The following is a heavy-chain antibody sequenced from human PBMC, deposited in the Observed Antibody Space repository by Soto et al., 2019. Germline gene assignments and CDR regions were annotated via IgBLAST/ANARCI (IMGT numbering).Heavy chain of an antibody. CDR1: GFTFSSYG. CDR2: ISYDGSNK. D-gene: IGHD6-19*01. CDR3: AKDGRAAGTVYYYGMDV. Sequence: PGGSLRLSCAASGFTFSSYGMHWVRQAPGKGLEWVAVISYDGSNKYYADSVKGRFTISRDNSKNTLYLQMNSLRAEDTAVYYCAKDGRAAGTVYYYGMDVWGQGTTVTVSS. J-gene: IGHJ6*02. V-gene: IGHV3-30*18.